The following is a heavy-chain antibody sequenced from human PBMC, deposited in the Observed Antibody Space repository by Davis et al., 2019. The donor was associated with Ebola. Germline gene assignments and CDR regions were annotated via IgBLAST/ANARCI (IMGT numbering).Heavy chain of an antibody. CDR3: ARHDSSGYY. Sequence: PGGSLRLSCAASGFTFDDYAMHWVRQAPGKGLEWVSYISSSGSTIYYADSVKGRFTISRDNAKNSLYLQMNSLRAEDTAVYYCARHDSSGYYWGQGTLVTVSS. CDR2: ISSSGSTI. CDR1: GFTFDDYA. V-gene: IGHV3-11*01. J-gene: IGHJ4*02. D-gene: IGHD3-22*01.